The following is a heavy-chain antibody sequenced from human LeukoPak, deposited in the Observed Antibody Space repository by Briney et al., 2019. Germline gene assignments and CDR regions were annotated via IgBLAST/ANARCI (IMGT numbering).Heavy chain of an antibody. CDR1: GFTFSSYW. D-gene: IGHD3-22*01. V-gene: IGHV3-7*03. CDR3: ARGGGDYDSSGYYYEPFDY. J-gene: IGHJ4*02. Sequence: GGSLRLSCAASGFTFSSYWMSWVRQAPGKGLEWVANIKQDGSGKYYVDSVKGRFTFSRDNAKNSLYLQMNSLRAEDTAVYYCARGGGDYDSSGYYYEPFDYWGQGTLVTVSS. CDR2: IKQDGSGK.